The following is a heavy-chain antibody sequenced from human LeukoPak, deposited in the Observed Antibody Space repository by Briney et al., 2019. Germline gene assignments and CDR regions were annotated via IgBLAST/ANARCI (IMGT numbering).Heavy chain of an antibody. J-gene: IGHJ4*02. V-gene: IGHV1-18*01. Sequence: ASVKVSCKASGYTFTNYGISWVRQAPGQGLEWMGWISAKNGNTNYAQKVQGRVTMTTDTSTSTAYMELRSLRSDDTAVCYCARDTEWEKNPDYFDYWGQGTLVTVSS. D-gene: IGHD1-26*01. CDR3: ARDTEWEKNPDYFDY. CDR2: ISAKNGNT. CDR1: GYTFTNYG.